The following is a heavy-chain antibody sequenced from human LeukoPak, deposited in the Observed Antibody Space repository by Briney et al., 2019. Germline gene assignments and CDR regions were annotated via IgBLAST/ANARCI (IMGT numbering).Heavy chain of an antibody. CDR3: ARDGIYGSRWYFDL. J-gene: IGHJ2*01. Sequence: PSETLSLTCTVSGGSISSDYWTWIRQSPGKGLEWIGYIYYSGSTNYNPSLKSRVTISVDTSKSQFSLNLTSVTAADTAVYFCARDGIYGSRWYFDLWGRGTLVTVSS. CDR1: GGSISSDY. CDR2: IYYSGST. D-gene: IGHD2-2*01. V-gene: IGHV4-59*01.